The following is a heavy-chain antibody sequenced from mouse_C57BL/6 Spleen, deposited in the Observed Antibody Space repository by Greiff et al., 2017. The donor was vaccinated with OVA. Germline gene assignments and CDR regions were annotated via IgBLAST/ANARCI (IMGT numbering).Heavy chain of an antibody. CDR2: IDPENGDT. J-gene: IGHJ4*01. CDR1: GFNIKDDY. V-gene: IGHV14-4*01. CDR3: TTGAMDY. Sequence: EVQLQQSGAELVRPGASVKLCCTASGFNIKDDYMHWVKQRPEQGLEWIGWIDPENGDTEYASKFQGKATITADTSSNTAYLQLSSLTSEDTAVYYCTTGAMDYWGQGTSVTVSS.